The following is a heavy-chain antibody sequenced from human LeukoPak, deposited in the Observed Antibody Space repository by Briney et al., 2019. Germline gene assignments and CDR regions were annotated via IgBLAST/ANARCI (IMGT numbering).Heavy chain of an antibody. J-gene: IGHJ4*02. D-gene: IGHD2-2*01. CDR2: ISHDGSLE. CDR3: ARGPFGSCSSPSCYFFEY. V-gene: IGHV3-30*04. CDR1: GFIFSGYE. Sequence: PGRSLRLSCAASGFIFSGYEMHWVRQAPGKGLEWVAVISHDGSLEDYADSVKGRFTISRDNPRNTLYLQMNSLRPEDTALYYCARGPFGSCSSPSCYFFEYWGQGTLVTVSS.